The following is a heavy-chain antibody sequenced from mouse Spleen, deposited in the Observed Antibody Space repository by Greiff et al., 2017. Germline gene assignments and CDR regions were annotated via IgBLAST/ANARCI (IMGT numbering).Heavy chain of an antibody. CDR1: GFNIKNTY. D-gene: IGHD2-4*01. J-gene: IGHJ3*01. Sequence: VHVKQSVAELVRPGASVKLSCTASGFNIKNTYMHWVKQRPEQGLEWIGRIDPANGNTKYAPKFQGKATITADTSSNTAYLQLSSLTSEDTAIYYCARRFYYDYDGFAYWGQGTLVTVSA. CDR2: IDPANGNT. V-gene: IGHV14-3*01. CDR3: ARRFYYDYDGFAY.